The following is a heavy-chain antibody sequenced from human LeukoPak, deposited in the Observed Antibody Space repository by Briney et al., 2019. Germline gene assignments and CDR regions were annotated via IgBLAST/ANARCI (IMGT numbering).Heavy chain of an antibody. CDR2: ISYDGSNK. D-gene: IGHD4-23*01. CDR1: GFTFSSYA. V-gene: IGHV3-30-3*01. CDR3: AREKNYGGYQTN. Sequence: GGSLRLSCAASGFTFSSYAMHWVRQAPGKGLEWVAVISYDGSNKYYADSVKGRFTISRDNSKNTLYLQMNSLRAEDTAVYYCAREKNYGGYQTNWGQGTLVTVSS. J-gene: IGHJ4*02.